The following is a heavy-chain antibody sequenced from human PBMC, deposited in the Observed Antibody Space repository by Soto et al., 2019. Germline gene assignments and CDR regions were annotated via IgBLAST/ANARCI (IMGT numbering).Heavy chain of an antibody. CDR2: MNPNSGNT. V-gene: IGHV1-8*01. J-gene: IGHJ4*02. CDR3: ARGWWGSSWYYFPPFDY. D-gene: IGHD6-13*01. Sequence: QVQLVQSGAEVKKPGASVKVSCKASGYTFTSYDINWVRQATGQGLEWMGWMNPNSGNTGYAQKFQGRVTMTRNTSISTAYMELSSLRSEDTAVYYCARGWWGSSWYYFPPFDYWGQGTLVTVSS. CDR1: GYTFTSYD.